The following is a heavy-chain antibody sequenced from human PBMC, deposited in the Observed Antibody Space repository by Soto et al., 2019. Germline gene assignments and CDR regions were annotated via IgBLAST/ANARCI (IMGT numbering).Heavy chain of an antibody. CDR2: INTDGSST. Sequence: EVQLVESGRGLVQPGGSLRLSCADSGFSFSSYWMHWVRQGPGKGLVWVSRINTDGSSTNYADSVKGRFTISRDNAKNTVYLQMNSLRAEDTAVYYCARSPGGYYIDWGQGTMVTVSS. CDR3: ARSPGGYYID. CDR1: GFSFSSYW. D-gene: IGHD3-9*01. V-gene: IGHV3-74*01. J-gene: IGHJ3*01.